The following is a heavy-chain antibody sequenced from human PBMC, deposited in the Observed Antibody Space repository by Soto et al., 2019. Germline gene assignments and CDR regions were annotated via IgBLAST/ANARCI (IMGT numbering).Heavy chain of an antibody. Sequence: QVRLQESGPGLVKPSETLSLTCTVSGGSISSYHWSWIRQSPGKGLEWIGYMFNTGGTTYNPSLKSRVTISVNQSNSQFSLRLNSVTAAVTAVSYFVGETPRGRRFDYWGQRFLVTVS. J-gene: IGHJ4*02. CDR3: VGETPRGRRFDY. V-gene: IGHV4-4*09. CDR2: MFNTGGT. CDR1: GGSISSYH. D-gene: IGHD3-16*01.